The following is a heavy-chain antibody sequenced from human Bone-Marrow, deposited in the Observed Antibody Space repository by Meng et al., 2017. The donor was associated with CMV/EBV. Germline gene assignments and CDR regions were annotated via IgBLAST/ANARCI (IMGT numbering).Heavy chain of an antibody. CDR3: TTVGNWIFYYYYGMDV. Sequence: GGSLRLSCAASGFSFTNTWMSWVRQAPGKGLEWVGRIKSKTDGGTTDYAAPVKGRFTISRDDSKNTLYLQMNSLKTEDTAVYYCTTVGNWIFYYYYGMDVWGQGTTVTVSS. V-gene: IGHV3-15*01. J-gene: IGHJ6*01. D-gene: IGHD1-20*01. CDR1: GFSFTNTW. CDR2: IKSKTDGGTT.